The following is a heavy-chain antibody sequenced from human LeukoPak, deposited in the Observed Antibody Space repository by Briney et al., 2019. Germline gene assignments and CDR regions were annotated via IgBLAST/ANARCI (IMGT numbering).Heavy chain of an antibody. D-gene: IGHD1-7*01. CDR2: ISSSSSYI. CDR3: ARGPLTGTTYYFDY. V-gene: IGHV3-21*01. J-gene: IGHJ4*02. Sequence: GGSLRFSCAASGFTFSSYSMNWVRQAPGKGLEWVSSISSSSSYIYYADSVKGRFTISRDNAKNSLYLQMNSLRAEDTAVYYCARGPLTGTTYYFDYWGQGTLVTVSS. CDR1: GFTFSSYS.